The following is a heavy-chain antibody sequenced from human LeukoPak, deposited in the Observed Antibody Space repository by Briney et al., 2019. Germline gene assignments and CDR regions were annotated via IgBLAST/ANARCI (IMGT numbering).Heavy chain of an antibody. CDR2: IYYSGST. Sequence: SETLSLTCTVSGGSISSYYWSWIRQPPGKGLEWIGYIYYSGSTYYNPSLKSRVTISVDTSKNQFSLKLSSVTAADTAVYYCARAWFGELLRAFDIWGQGTMVTVSS. CDR1: GGSISSYY. CDR3: ARAWFGELLRAFDI. V-gene: IGHV4-59*08. D-gene: IGHD3-10*01. J-gene: IGHJ3*02.